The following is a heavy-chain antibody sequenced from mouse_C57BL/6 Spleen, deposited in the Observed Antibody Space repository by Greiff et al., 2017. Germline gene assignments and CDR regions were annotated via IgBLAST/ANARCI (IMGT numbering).Heavy chain of an antibody. CDR2: IDPANGNT. CDR1: GFNIKNTY. CDR3: ARSWDYTPLFAY. V-gene: IGHV14-3*01. D-gene: IGHD2-4*01. J-gene: IGHJ3*01. Sequence: EVQLQQSVAELVRPGASVKLSCTASGFNIKNTYMHWVKQRPEQGLEWIGRIDPANGNTKYAPKFQGKATITADTSSNTAYLQLRSLTSADTSIYYCARSWDYTPLFAYWGQGTLVTVSA.